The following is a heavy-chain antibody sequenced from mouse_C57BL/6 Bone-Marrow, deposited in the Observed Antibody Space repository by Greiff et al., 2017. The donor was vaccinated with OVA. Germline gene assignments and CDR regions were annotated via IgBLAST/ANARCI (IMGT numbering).Heavy chain of an antibody. D-gene: IGHD1-1*01. J-gene: IGHJ4*01. CDR3: TKGSSYENAMDY. Sequence: EVKVVESGTVLARPGASVKMSCKTSGYTFTSYWMHWVKQRPGQGLEWIGAIYPGNSDTSYNQKFKGKAKLTAVTSASTAYMELSSLTNEDSAVYYCTKGSSYENAMDYWGQGTSVTVSS. CDR2: IYPGNSDT. V-gene: IGHV1-5*01. CDR1: GYTFTSYW.